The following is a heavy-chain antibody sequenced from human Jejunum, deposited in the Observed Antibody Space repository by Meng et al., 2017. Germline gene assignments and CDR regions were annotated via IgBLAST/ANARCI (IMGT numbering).Heavy chain of an antibody. V-gene: IGHV3-53*01. CDR3: ARDGPARRGPDY. CDR2: IYSGGNT. J-gene: IGHJ4*02. Sequence: EVQLGESGGGLVQPGASLRLACAGSGFTVTTNYMSWVRQAPGKGLEWVSVIYSGGNTYYADSVKGRFTISGDTSKNTMFLHMNSLRVEDTAVYYCARDGPARRGPDYWGQGILVTVSS. D-gene: IGHD3-10*01. CDR1: GFTVTTNY.